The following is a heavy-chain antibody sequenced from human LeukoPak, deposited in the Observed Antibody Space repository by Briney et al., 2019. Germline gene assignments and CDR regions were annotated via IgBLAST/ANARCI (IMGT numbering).Heavy chain of an antibody. CDR3: ARVPHFDWFNDAFDI. CDR2: IRYDGSNK. J-gene: IGHJ3*02. Sequence: PGGSLRLSCAASGFTFNSYGMHWVRQAPGKGLEWVAFIRYDGSNKYYADSVKGRFTISRDNSKNTLYLQMNSLRAEDTAVYYCARVPHFDWFNDAFDIWGQGTMVTVSS. V-gene: IGHV3-30*02. D-gene: IGHD3-9*01. CDR1: GFTFNSYG.